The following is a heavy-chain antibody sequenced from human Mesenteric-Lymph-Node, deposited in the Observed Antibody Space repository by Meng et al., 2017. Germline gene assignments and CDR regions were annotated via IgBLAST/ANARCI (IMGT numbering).Heavy chain of an antibody. D-gene: IGHD2-15*01. CDR1: GFTFSSYA. J-gene: IGHJ4*02. CDR2: ISYDGSNK. V-gene: IGHV3-30*01. CDR3: ARNHCSDGSCYIDY. Sequence: GESLKISCAASGFTFSSYAMHWVRQAPGKGLEWVAVISYDGSNKYYADSVKGRFTISRDKSKNTLYLQMNSLRAEDTAVYYCARNHCSDGSCYIDYWGQGTLVTVSS.